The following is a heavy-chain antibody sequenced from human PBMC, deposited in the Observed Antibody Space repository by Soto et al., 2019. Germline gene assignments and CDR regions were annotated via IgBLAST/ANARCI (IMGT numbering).Heavy chain of an antibody. J-gene: IGHJ6*02. CDR3: ARQGVAVALPYYYYGLDV. CDR2: IYYNGIT. CDR1: GDSIRSSTYF. D-gene: IGHD6-19*01. Sequence: QLQLQESGPGLVKPSETLSLMCAVSGDSIRSSTYFWGWLRQSPGKGLEWIGTIYYNGITYYNPSLESRVTISVDTSKNQFSLKLNSVTAADTAVYYCARQGVAVALPYYYYGLDVWGQGTTVTVSS. V-gene: IGHV4-39*01.